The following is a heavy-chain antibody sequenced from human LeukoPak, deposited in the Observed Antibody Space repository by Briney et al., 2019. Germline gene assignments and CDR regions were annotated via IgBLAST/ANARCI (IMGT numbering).Heavy chain of an antibody. CDR1: GGSFSGYY. J-gene: IGHJ3*02. V-gene: IGHV4-34*01. CDR2: INHSGST. Sequence: PSETLSLTCAVYGGSFSGYYWSWIRQPPGKGLEWIGEINHSGSTNYNPSLKSRVTISVDTSKNQFSLKLSSVTAADTAVYYCARGPWPRAFDIWGQGTMVTVSS. D-gene: IGHD5-12*01. CDR3: ARGPWPRAFDI.